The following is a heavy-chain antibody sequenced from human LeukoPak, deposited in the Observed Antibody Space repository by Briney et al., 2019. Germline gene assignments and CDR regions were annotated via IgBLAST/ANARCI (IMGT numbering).Heavy chain of an antibody. V-gene: IGHV3-48*01. CDR1: GFTFSSYS. J-gene: IGHJ4*02. D-gene: IGHD2-15*01. CDR3: ARGSGGSCSDFDY. Sequence: PGGSLRLSCAASGFTFSSYSMNWVRPAAGKGLEWVSYISSSSSTIYYADSVKGRFTISRDNAKNSLYLKMNSLRAEDTAVYYCARGSGGSCSDFDYWGQGTLVTVSS. CDR2: ISSSSSTI.